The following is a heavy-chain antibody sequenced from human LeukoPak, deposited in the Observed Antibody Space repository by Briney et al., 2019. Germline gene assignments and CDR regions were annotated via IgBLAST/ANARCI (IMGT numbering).Heavy chain of an antibody. CDR1: GYTFTGYY. CDR3: ARSREQWLLDWYFDL. D-gene: IGHD6-19*01. J-gene: IGHJ2*01. CDR2: IIPIFGTA. Sequence: SVKVSCKASGYTFTGYYMHWVRQAPGQGLEWMGGIIPIFGTANYAQKFQGRVTITADKSTSTAYMELSSLRSEDTAVYYCARSREQWLLDWYFDLWGRGTLVTVSS. V-gene: IGHV1-69*06.